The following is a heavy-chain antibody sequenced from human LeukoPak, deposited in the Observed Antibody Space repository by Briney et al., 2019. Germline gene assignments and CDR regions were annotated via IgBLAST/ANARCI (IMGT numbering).Heavy chain of an antibody. D-gene: IGHD2-15*01. CDR3: ARVIEDCSGGSCYSFWFDP. J-gene: IGHJ5*02. Sequence: ASVRVSCKASGYTFTIYGMSWVRQAPGQRLEWMGWISGFTGATNYAQKFQGRLSMTTDTSTSTAYMELRSLRSDDTAVYYCARVIEDCSGGSCYSFWFDPWGQGTLVTVSS. V-gene: IGHV1-18*01. CDR2: ISGFTGAT. CDR1: GYTFTIYG.